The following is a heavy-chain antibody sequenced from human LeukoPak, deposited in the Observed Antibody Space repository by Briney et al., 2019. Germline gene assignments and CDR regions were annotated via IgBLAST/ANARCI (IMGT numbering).Heavy chain of an antibody. Sequence: PGGSLRLSCAASGFTFSSYAMSWVRQAPGKGLEWVAFIRYDGSNKYYADSVKGRFTISRDNSKNTLYLQMNSLRAEDTAVYYCAKDFPGGSGSYYYYMDAWGKGTTVTVSS. CDR3: AKDFPGGSGSYYYYMDA. J-gene: IGHJ6*03. CDR2: IRYDGSNK. V-gene: IGHV3-30*02. D-gene: IGHD3-10*01. CDR1: GFTFSSYA.